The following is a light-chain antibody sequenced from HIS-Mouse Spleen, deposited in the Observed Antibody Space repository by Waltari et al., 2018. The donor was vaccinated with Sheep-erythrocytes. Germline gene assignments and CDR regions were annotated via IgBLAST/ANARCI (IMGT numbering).Light chain of an antibody. CDR3: GTWDSSLSAGV. V-gene: IGLV1-51*01. CDR1: SSNLGNNY. Sequence: PPSVSAAPGQKVTISCSGRSSNLGNNYVSWYQQLPGTAPKLLIYDNNKRPSGIPDRFSGSKSGTSATLGITGLQTGDEADYYCGTWDSSLSAGVFGGGTKLTVL. J-gene: IGLJ3*02. CDR2: DNN.